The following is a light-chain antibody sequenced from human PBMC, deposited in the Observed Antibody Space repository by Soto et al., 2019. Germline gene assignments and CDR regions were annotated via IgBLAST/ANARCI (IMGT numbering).Light chain of an antibody. Sequence: DIVMTQSPLSLPVTPGEPASISCRSSQSLLHSNVYNYLDWYLQKPGQSPQLLIYLGSNRASGVPDRFSGSGSGTDFTLKISRVEAEDVVFYYCMQSLQTPYTFGQGTKLDI. V-gene: IGKV2-28*01. J-gene: IGKJ2*01. CDR3: MQSLQTPYT. CDR2: LGS. CDR1: QSLLHSNVYNY.